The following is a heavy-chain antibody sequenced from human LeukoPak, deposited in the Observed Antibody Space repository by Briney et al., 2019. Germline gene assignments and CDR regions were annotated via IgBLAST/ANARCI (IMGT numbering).Heavy chain of an antibody. CDR2: ISSSSSYI. CDR1: GFTFSSYR. V-gene: IGHV3-21*01. J-gene: IGHJ4*02. CDR3: ARVLVVNGYRFDY. D-gene: IGHD3-22*01. Sequence: GGSLRLSCAASGFTFSSYRMNWVRQAPGKGLEWVSSISSSSSYIYYADSVKGRFTISRDNAKNSLYLQMNSLRAEDTAVYYCARVLVVNGYRFDYWGQGTLVTVSS.